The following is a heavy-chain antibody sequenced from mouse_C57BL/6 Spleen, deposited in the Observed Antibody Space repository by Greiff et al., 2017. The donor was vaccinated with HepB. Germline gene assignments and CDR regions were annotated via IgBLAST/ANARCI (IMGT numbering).Heavy chain of an antibody. CDR3: ARDLRWDAMDY. D-gene: IGHD1-1*01. J-gene: IGHJ4*01. CDR1: GYTFTSYW. V-gene: IGHV1-55*01. CDR2: IYPGSGST. Sequence: QVQLQQPGAELVKPGASVKMSCKASGYTFTSYWITWVKQRPGQGLEWIGDIYPGSGSTNYNEKFKSKATLTVDTSSSTAYMQRSSLTSEDSAVYYCARDLRWDAMDYWGQGTSVTVSS.